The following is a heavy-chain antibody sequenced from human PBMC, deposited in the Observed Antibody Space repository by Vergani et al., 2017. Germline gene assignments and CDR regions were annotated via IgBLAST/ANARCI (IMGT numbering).Heavy chain of an antibody. J-gene: IGHJ4*02. CDR1: GFTFSSYS. Sequence: EVQLLESGGGLVQPGGSLRLSCAASGFTFSSYSMNWVRQAPGKGLEWVSSISSSSSYIYYADSVKGRFTISRDNAKNSLYLQMNSLRAEDTAVYYCAGSKWYPYYFDYWGQGTLVTVSS. D-gene: IGHD2-2*01. CDR2: ISSSSSYI. V-gene: IGHV3-21*01. CDR3: AGSKWYPYYFDY.